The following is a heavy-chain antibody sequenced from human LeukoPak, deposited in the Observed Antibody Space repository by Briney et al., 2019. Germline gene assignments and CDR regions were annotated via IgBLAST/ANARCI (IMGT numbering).Heavy chain of an antibody. CDR2: ISSSSSYI. V-gene: IGHV3-21*01. CDR3: ARATYDSSGYHHDY. D-gene: IGHD3-22*01. Sequence: GGSLRLSYAASGFTLSSYSMDWVRQAPGKGLEWVSSISSSSSYIYYADSVKGRFTISRDNAKNSLYLQMNSLRAEDTAVYYCARATYDSSGYHHDYWGQGTLVTVSS. J-gene: IGHJ4*02. CDR1: GFTLSSYS.